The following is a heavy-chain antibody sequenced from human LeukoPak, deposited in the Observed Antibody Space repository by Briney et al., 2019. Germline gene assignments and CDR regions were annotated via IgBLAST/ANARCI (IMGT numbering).Heavy chain of an antibody. V-gene: IGHV1-69*05. J-gene: IGHJ4*02. CDR1: GGTFSSYA. Sequence: SVKVSCKASGGTFSSYAISWVRQAPGQGLEWMGGIIPIFGTANYAQKFQGRVTITTDESTSTAYMELSSLRSEDTAVYYCARDQNNWNYGAGYYFDYWGQGTLVTVSS. CDR3: ARDQNNWNYGAGYYFDY. D-gene: IGHD1-7*01. CDR2: IIPIFGTA.